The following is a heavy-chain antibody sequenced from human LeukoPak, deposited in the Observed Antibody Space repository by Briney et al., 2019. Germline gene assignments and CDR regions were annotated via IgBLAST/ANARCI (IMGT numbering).Heavy chain of an antibody. V-gene: IGHV3-21*01. CDR2: IGSNSGYI. J-gene: IGHJ5*02. CDR1: GFTFSSYS. D-gene: IGHD1-7*01. CDR3: ARVGITAPTRWFDP. Sequence: GGSLRLSCAAPGFTFSSYSMNWVRQAPGKGLEWVSSIGSNSGYIYYADSVKGRFTISRDNAKNSLYLQMNSLRAEDTAVYYCARVGITAPTRWFDPWGQGNLVTVSS.